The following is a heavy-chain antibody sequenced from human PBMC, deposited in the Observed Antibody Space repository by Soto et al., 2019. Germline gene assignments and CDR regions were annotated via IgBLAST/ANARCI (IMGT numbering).Heavy chain of an antibody. D-gene: IGHD3-22*01. J-gene: IGHJ4*02. CDR3: AKALYYYDSSGSFDY. CDR1: GGSISSGGYY. V-gene: IGHV4-31*03. Sequence: SETLSLTCTVSGGSISSGGYYWSWIRQHPGKGLEWIGYIYYSGSTYYNPSLKSRVTISVDTSKNQFSLRAEDTAVYYCAKALYYYDSSGSFDYWGQGTLVTVSS. CDR2: IYYSGST.